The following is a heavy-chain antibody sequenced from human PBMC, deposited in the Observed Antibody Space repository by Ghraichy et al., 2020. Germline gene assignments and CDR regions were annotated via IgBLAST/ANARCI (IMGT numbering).Heavy chain of an antibody. CDR2: INHSGST. CDR3: ARQLWGRRWFDP. D-gene: IGHD3-16*01. CDR1: GGSFSGYY. V-gene: IGHV4-34*01. J-gene: IGHJ5*02. Sequence: SETLSLTCAVYGGSFSGYYWSWIRQPPGKGLEWIGEINHSGSTNYNPSLKSRVTISVDTSKNQFSLKLSSVTAADTAVYYCARQLWGRRWFDPWGQGTLVTVSS.